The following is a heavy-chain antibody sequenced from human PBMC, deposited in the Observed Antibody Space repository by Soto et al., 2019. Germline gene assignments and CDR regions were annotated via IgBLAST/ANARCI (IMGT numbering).Heavy chain of an antibody. J-gene: IGHJ4*02. Sequence: GGSLRLSCTAYGFTFSDYAMAWVRQAPGKGLEWVSTISGGSSVTYYGDSVKGRFTISRDNAKKTLFLQLNRLSAEDTATYYCAKVLSKNYYYPFDFWGQGTQVTVS. CDR2: ISGGSSVT. CDR1: GFTFSDYA. D-gene: IGHD3-10*01. CDR3: AKVLSKNYYYPFDF. V-gene: IGHV3-23*01.